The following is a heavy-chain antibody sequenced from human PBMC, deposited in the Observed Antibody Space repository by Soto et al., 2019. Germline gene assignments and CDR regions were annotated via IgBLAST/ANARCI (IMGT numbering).Heavy chain of an antibody. V-gene: IGHV3-23*01. D-gene: IGHD5-18*01. CDR3: PKVMVKNWFDP. J-gene: IGHJ5*02. CDR1: GFTFSSYA. Sequence: GGSLRLSCAASGFTFSSYAMSWVRQAPGKGLEWVSAISGSGGSTYYADSVKGRFTISRDNSKNTLYLQMSSLRAEDTAVYYCPKVMVKNWFDPWGQGTLVTVSS. CDR2: ISGSGGST.